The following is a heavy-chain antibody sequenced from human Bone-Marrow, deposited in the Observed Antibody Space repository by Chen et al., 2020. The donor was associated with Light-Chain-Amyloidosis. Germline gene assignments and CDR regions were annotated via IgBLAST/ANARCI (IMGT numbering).Heavy chain of an antibody. CDR2: IYYTGIT. D-gene: IGHD4-17*01. CDR1: GGSISSGGYY. J-gene: IGHJ6*02. V-gene: IGHV4-31*03. CDR3: ARLDYGGSTRYYYGMDV. Sequence: QVQLQESGPGLVKPSQTLSLTCSVSGGSISSGGYYWSWIRQHPGKGLEWIGYIYYTGITYYKPSLRGRVTMSVDTSKNQFSLRVNSVTAADTAIYYCARLDYGGSTRYYYGMDVWGQGTTVTVSS.